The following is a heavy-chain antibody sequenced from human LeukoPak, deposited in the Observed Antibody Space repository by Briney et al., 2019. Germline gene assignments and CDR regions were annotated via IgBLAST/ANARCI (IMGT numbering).Heavy chain of an antibody. Sequence: SVTLSLTCTVSGGSISSSSYYWGWIRQPPGKGLEWIGSIYYSGSTYYNPSLKSRVTISVDTSKNQFSLKLSSVTAADTAVYYCASVYDDYYGSGSYYREPLFDPWGQGTLVTVSS. J-gene: IGHJ5*02. V-gene: IGHV4-39*01. CDR1: GGSISSSSYY. CDR2: IYYSGST. D-gene: IGHD3-10*01. CDR3: ASVYDDYYGSGSYYREPLFDP.